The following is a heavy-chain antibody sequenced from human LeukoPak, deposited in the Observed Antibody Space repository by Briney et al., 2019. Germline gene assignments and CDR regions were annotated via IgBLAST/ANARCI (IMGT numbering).Heavy chain of an antibody. CDR1: GFTLSSFW. CDR2: INQVGSEE. J-gene: IGHJ5*02. CDR3: ARDPGRRFDP. D-gene: IGHD1-14*01. V-gene: IGHV3-7*01. Sequence: GGSLRLSCAASGFTLSSFWLAWVRQAPGKGLEWVANINQVGSEERYVDAVKGRFTISRDNAKNSVHLQMNSLRVEDTAVYYCARDPGRRFDPWGQGTLVTVSS.